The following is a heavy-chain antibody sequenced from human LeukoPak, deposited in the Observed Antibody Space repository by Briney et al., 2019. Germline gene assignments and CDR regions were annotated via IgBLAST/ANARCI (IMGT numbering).Heavy chain of an antibody. CDR1: GFTFSSYA. CDR2: ISGSGGSI. J-gene: IGHJ5*02. Sequence: QPGGSLRLSCTASGFTFSSYAMTWVRQAPGKGLEWVSGISGSGGSIDYADSVEGRFTIDRDNSKNTLHLQMNSLRAEDTAVYYCARVGSSISRHWFDPWGQGTLVTVSS. V-gene: IGHV3-23*01. CDR3: ARVGSSISRHWFDP. D-gene: IGHD6-13*01.